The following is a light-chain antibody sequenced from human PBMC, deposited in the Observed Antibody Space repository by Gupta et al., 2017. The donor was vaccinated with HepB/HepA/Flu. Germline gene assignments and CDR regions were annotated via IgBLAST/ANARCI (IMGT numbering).Light chain of an antibody. CDR3: CSYAGSSTFVV. J-gene: IGLJ2*01. CDR2: EVS. CDR1: SSDVGSYNL. V-gene: IGLV2-23*02. Sequence: QSALTQPASGSGSPGPSITISCTGTSSDVGSYNLVSWYQQHPGKAPKLMIYEVSKRPSGVSNRFSGSKSGNTASLTISGLQAEDEADYYCCSYAGSSTFVVFGGGTKLTVL.